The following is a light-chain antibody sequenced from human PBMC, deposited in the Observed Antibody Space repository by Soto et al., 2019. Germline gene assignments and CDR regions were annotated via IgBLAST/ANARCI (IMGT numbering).Light chain of an antibody. V-gene: IGKV1-5*01. CDR3: QQYTTYWT. J-gene: IGKJ1*01. Sequence: DIQLTQSPSFLSASVGARVTITCRASQSVSNWLAWYQQKPGKAPKLLIYDASTLEAGVPSRFSGSGSGTEFTLSISSLQPDDYATYYCQQYTTYWTFGQGTKVDIK. CDR1: QSVSNW. CDR2: DAS.